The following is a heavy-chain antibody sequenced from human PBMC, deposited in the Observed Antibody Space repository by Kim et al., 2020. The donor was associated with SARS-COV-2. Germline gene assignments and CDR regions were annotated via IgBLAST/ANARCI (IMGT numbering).Heavy chain of an antibody. Sequence: SETLSLTCSVSGVFITSPHYYWAWIRQSPGKGLEWVGGIYFSGSTYYTPSLRSRVSMSVDTSKNQFSLNLNSVTAADTAVYYCARGTWFGELGSMDDWGQGSTVTVPS. CDR1: GVFITSPHYY. J-gene: IGHJ6*02. CDR3: ARGTWFGELGSMDD. V-gene: IGHV4-39*07. D-gene: IGHD3-10*01. CDR2: IYFSGST.